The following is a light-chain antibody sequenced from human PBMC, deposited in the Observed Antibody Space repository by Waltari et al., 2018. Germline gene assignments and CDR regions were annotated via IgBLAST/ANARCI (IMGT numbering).Light chain of an antibody. CDR2: DVS. CDR1: SSDVGTYNS. CDR3: SSQSSDDVVL. V-gene: IGLV2-14*03. J-gene: IGLJ3*02. Sequence: QSALTHPASVAGSPGQSITISCTGTSSDVGTYNSVSWYQDHPGQGPKVIIYDVSDRPSGVSARFSGSKSGNTASLTISGLQAEDEADYYCSSQSSDDVVLFGGGTKVTVL.